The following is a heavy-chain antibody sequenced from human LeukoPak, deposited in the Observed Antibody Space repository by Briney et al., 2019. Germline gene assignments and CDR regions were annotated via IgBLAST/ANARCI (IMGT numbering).Heavy chain of an antibody. V-gene: IGHV4-39*01. CDR3: ARGARSSSSQFDY. CDR2: IYYSGST. Sequence: SETLSLTCTVSGGSISSSSYYWGWIRQPPGKGLEWIGSIYYSGSTYYNPSLKSRVTISVDTSKNRFSLKLSSVTAADTAVYYCARGARSSSSQFDYWGQGTLVTVSS. CDR1: GGSISSSSYY. D-gene: IGHD6-6*01. J-gene: IGHJ4*02.